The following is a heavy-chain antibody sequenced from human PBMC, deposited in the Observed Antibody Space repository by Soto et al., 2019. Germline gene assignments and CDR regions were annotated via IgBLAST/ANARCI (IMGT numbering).Heavy chain of an antibody. V-gene: IGHV3-30-3*01. CDR3: ARPFHRYSSSSIQFDY. D-gene: IGHD6-6*01. CDR1: GFTFSSYA. CDR2: ISYDGSNK. J-gene: IGHJ4*02. Sequence: QVQLVESGGGVVQPGRSLRLSCAASGFTFSSYAMHWVRQAPGKGLEWVAVISYDGSNKYYADSVKGRFTISRDNSKNTLYLQMNSLRAEDTAVYYCARPFHRYSSSSIQFDYWGQGTLVTVSS.